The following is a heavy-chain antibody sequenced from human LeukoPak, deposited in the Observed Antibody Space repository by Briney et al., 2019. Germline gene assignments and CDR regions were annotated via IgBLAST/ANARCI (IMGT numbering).Heavy chain of an antibody. V-gene: IGHV1-8*01. J-gene: IGHJ4*02. CDR1: GYTFTSYD. D-gene: IGHD2-2*02. Sequence: ASVKVSCKASGYTFTSYDINWVRQATGQGLEWMGWMNPNSGNTGYAQKFQGRVTMTRNTSISTAYMELSSLRSEDTAVYYCARGYYLPAAIRTAFGYWGQGTLVTVSS. CDR2: MNPNSGNT. CDR3: ARGYYLPAAIRTAFGY.